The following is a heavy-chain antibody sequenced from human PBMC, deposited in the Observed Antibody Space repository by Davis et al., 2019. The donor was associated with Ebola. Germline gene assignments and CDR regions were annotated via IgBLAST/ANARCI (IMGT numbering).Heavy chain of an antibody. D-gene: IGHD2-15*01. V-gene: IGHV1-69*02. Sequence: AASVKVSCKASGGTFSSYTISWVRQAPGQGLEWMGRIIPFLDIANYAQKFQGRVTITRDTSASTAYMELSSLRSEDTAVYYCARGLGYCSGGSCYSGWFDPWGQGTLVTVSS. J-gene: IGHJ5*02. CDR2: IIPFLDIA. CDR1: GGTFSSYT. CDR3: ARGLGYCSGGSCYSGWFDP.